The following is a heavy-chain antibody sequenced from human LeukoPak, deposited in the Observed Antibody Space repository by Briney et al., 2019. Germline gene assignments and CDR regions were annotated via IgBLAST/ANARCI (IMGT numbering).Heavy chain of an antibody. D-gene: IGHD6-19*01. J-gene: IGHJ4*02. CDR1: GVTFSSYA. CDR3: AKGAAVAGKPFDY. CDR2: ISGSGGST. V-gene: IGHV3-23*01. Sequence: GGSLRLSSAASGVTFSSYAMSCVGQAPGQGLEWVSAISGSGGSTYYADSVKGRFTISRDNSKNTLYLQMNSLRAEDTAVYYCAKGAAVAGKPFDYWGQGTLVTVSS.